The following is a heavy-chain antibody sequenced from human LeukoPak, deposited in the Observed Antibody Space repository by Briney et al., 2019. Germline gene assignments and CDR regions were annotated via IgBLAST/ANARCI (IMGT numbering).Heavy chain of an antibody. J-gene: IGHJ6*03. V-gene: IGHV4-4*07. CDR3: ARDSNYYGSGSLPYYYYYMDV. D-gene: IGHD3-10*01. CDR2: IYTSGST. Sequence: PSETLSLTCTVSGGSISSYYWSWIRQPAGKGLEWIGRIYTSGSTNYNPSLKSRVTMSVDTSKNQFSLKLSSVTAADTAVYYCARDSNYYGSGSLPYYYYYMDVWGKGTTVTISS. CDR1: GGSISSYY.